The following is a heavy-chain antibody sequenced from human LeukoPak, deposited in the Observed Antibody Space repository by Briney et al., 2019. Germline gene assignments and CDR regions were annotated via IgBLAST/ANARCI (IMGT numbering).Heavy chain of an antibody. CDR3: AKDHGYYDSSGYYY. CDR2: ISGSGGST. Sequence: QPGGSLRLSCAASGFTFSSYAMSWVRQAPGKGLEWVSAISGSGGSTYYADSVKGRFTISRDNSKNTLYLQMNSLRAEDTAVYYCAKDHGYYDSSGYYYWGQGTLVTVSS. J-gene: IGHJ4*02. D-gene: IGHD3-22*01. V-gene: IGHV3-23*01. CDR1: GFTFSSYA.